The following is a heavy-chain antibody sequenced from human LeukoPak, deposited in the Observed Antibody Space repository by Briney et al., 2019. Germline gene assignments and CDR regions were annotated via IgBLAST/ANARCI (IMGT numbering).Heavy chain of an antibody. CDR2: IKRDGSEI. CDR1: GFSFSSYW. D-gene: IGHD2-2*01. CDR3: ARLSVSINCFGFDI. Sequence: PGGSLRLSCAASGFSFSSYWMSWVRQAPGKGLEWVANIKRDGSEIYYVDSVKGRFTISRDNTKNSLYLQMNSLRAEDTAVYYCARLSVSINCFGFDIWGLGTTVTVSS. V-gene: IGHV3-7*01. J-gene: IGHJ3*02.